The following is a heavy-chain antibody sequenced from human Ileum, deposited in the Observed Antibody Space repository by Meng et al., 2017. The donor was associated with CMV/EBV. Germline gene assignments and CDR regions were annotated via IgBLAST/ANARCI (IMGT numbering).Heavy chain of an antibody. Sequence: FSQCASHWDSQAPGKGLVWVVGKSDDGSNNYYADSVKGRFTISRDNSKNTLYLQMNSLRAEDTAVYYCAREELGYCSSNRCYAPLFYWGQGTLVTVSS. CDR3: AREELGYCSSNRCYAPLFY. CDR2: KSDDGSNN. V-gene: IGHV3-30*04. CDR1: FSQCA. J-gene: IGHJ4*02. D-gene: IGHD2-2*01.